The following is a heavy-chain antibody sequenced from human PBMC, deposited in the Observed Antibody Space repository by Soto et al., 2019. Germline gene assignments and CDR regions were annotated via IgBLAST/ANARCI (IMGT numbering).Heavy chain of an antibody. CDR1: GGSISSGGYY. D-gene: IGHD3-10*01. Sequence: SETLSLTCTVSGGSISSGGYYWSWIRQHPGKGLEWIGYIYYSGSTYYNPSLKSRVTISIDTSKNQFSLKLSSVTAADTAVYYCARFYMVRGVMGAFDIWGQGTMVTVSS. CDR3: ARFYMVRGVMGAFDI. J-gene: IGHJ3*02. CDR2: IYYSGST. V-gene: IGHV4-31*03.